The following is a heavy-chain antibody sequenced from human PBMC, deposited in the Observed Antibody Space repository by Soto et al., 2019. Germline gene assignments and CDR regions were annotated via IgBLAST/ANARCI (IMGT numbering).Heavy chain of an antibody. J-gene: IGHJ4*02. CDR1: GGSISSYY. Sequence: SETLSLTCTVSGGSISSYYWSWIRQPAGKGLEWIGRIYTSGSTNYNPSLKSRVTMSVDTSKNQFSLKLSPVTAADTTVYYCARGRRSDGFWSGLDYWGQGTLVTVSS. CDR3: ARGRRSDGFWSGLDY. CDR2: IYTSGST. D-gene: IGHD3-3*01. V-gene: IGHV4-4*07.